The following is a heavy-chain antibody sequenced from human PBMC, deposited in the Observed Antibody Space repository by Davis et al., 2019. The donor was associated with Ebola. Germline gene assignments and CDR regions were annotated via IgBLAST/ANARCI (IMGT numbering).Heavy chain of an antibody. V-gene: IGHV3-23*01. CDR2: ISGSGGST. Sequence: PGGSLRLSCAASGFTFSSYAMSWVRQAPGKGLEWVSAISGSGGSTYYADSVKGRFTISRDNSKNTLYLQMNSLRAEDTAVYYCAKDNWNSGTVFYYYYYMDVWGKGTTVTVSS. D-gene: IGHD1-7*01. CDR1: GFTFSSYA. CDR3: AKDNWNSGTVFYYYYYMDV. J-gene: IGHJ6*03.